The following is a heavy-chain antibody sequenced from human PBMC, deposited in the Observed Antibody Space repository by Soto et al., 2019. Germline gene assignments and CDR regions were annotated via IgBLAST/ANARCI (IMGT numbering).Heavy chain of an antibody. CDR3: ASGIQLWLRLINNGYSG. J-gene: IGHJ4*02. D-gene: IGHD5-18*01. Sequence: QVQLVQSGAEVKKPESSVKVSCKAPGGTFSTYAISWVRQAPGQGLEWMGGIIPMFGTANYAQRFQDRVTITADESTNAVYMELSSLRSEDTAVYLCASGIQLWLRLINNGYSGWGQGTLVTVSS. CDR2: IIPMFGTA. CDR1: GGTFSTYA. V-gene: IGHV1-69*12.